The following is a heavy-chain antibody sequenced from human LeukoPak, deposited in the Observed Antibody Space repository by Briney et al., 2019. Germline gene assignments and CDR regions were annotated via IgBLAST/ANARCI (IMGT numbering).Heavy chain of an antibody. J-gene: IGHJ3*02. CDR3: ARERHDAFDI. CDR1: GFTFSSYG. CDR2: ISYDGSNK. Sequence: GGSLRLSCAASGFTFSSYGMHWVRQAPGKGLEWVAVISYDGSNKYYADSAKGRFTISRDNSKNTLYLQMNSLRAEDTAVYYCARERHDAFDIWGQGTMVTVSS. V-gene: IGHV3-30*03.